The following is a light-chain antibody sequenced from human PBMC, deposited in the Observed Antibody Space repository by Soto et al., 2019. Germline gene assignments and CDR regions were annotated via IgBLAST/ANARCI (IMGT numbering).Light chain of an antibody. CDR2: GAS. CDR1: QGIRSD. V-gene: IGKV1-6*01. J-gene: IGKJ4*01. Sequence: AIEMTQSPSSLSASVGDRVTITCRASQGIRSDLGWYQQKPGKAPTLLIYGASSLQTGVPSRFSGSGSGTKFTLNIRSLPPGDFGTYFFLKGYVYPLTFGGGTKV. CDR3: LKGYVYPLT.